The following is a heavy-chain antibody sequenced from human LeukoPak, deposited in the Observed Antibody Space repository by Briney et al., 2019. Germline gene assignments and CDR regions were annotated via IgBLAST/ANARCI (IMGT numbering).Heavy chain of an antibody. CDR2: ISNSGGNT. V-gene: IGHV3-23*01. D-gene: IGHD3-9*01. J-gene: IGHJ4*02. CDR3: APDLRGSDWAVDY. CDR1: GFTFPSYA. Sequence: GRTPRLSSAASGFTFPSYAMGGVRQAPGGGLEWVSLISNSGGNTWYADSVTGCFTSSRDNSKTSLSQQMASLRADDSAVYFCAPDLRGSDWAVDYWGQGTLVTVSS.